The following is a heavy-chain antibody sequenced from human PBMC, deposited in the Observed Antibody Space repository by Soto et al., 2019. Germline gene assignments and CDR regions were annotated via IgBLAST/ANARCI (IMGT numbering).Heavy chain of an antibody. CDR3: ARHSPPFFYGSGPWDV. V-gene: IGHV4-59*08. CDR2: IYYSGST. Sequence: SETLSLTCTVSGASISGYYWSWIRQPPGKGLEWIGYIYYSGSTNYNPSLKSRVTISVDTSKNQFSLKLSSLIAADTAVYYCARHSPPFFYGSGPWDVWGQGTTVTVSS. D-gene: IGHD3-10*01. J-gene: IGHJ6*02. CDR1: GASISGYY.